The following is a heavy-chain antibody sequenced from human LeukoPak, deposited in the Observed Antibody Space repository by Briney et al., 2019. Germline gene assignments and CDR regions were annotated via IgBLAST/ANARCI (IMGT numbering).Heavy chain of an antibody. CDR2: IYHSGST. D-gene: IGHD6-13*01. CDR1: GGSISSGGYY. V-gene: IGHV4-30-2*01. Sequence: SQTLSLTCTVSGGSISSGGYYWSWIRQPPGKGLEWIGYIYHSGSTYYNPSLKSRVTISVDRSKNQFSLKLSSVTAADTAVYYCARDGGTAAAGELDYWGQGTLVTVSS. CDR3: ARDGGTAAAGELDY. J-gene: IGHJ4*02.